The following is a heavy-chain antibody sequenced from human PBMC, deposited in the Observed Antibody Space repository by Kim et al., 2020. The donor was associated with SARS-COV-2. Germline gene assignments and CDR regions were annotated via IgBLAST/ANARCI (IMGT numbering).Heavy chain of an antibody. CDR1: GFTFSSYA. CDR2: ISGSGGST. CDR3: AKGTIWLEVLSYFDY. V-gene: IGHV3-23*01. Sequence: GGSLRLSCAASGFTFSSYAMSWVRQAPGKGLEWVSAISGSGGSTYYADSVKGRFTISRDNSKNTLYLQMNSLRAEDTAVYYCAKGTIWLEVLSYFDYWGQGTLVTVSS. J-gene: IGHJ4*02. D-gene: IGHD3-3*01.